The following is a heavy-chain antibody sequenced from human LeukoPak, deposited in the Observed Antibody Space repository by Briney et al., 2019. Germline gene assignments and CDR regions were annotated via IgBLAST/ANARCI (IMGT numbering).Heavy chain of an antibody. CDR2: IKQDGSEK. D-gene: IGHD1-1*01. J-gene: IGHJ6*03. CDR3: ALDPPTYYYYMDV. Sequence: GGSLRLSCAASGFTFSSYWMSWVRQAPGEGLEWVANIKQDGSEKYYVDSVKGRFTISRDNAKNSLYLQMNSLRAEDTAVYYCALDPPTYYYYMDVWGKGTTVTVSS. CDR1: GFTFSSYW. V-gene: IGHV3-7*01.